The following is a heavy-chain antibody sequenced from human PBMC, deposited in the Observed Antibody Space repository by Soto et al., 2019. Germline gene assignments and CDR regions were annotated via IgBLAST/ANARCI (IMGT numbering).Heavy chain of an antibody. Sequence: PGGSLRLSCAASGFTFDDYTMHWVRQAPGKGLEWVSLISWDGGSTYYADSVKGRFTISRDNSKNSLYLQMNSLRTEDTALYYCANEAAAGIDYWGQGTLVTVSS. CDR3: ANEAAAGIDY. D-gene: IGHD6-13*01. CDR1: GFTFDDYT. V-gene: IGHV3-43*01. CDR2: ISWDGGST. J-gene: IGHJ4*02.